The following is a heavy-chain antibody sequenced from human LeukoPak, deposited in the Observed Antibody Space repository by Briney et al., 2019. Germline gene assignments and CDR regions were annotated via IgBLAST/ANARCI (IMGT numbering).Heavy chain of an antibody. CDR3: ATLVGSTFDYFQH. D-gene: IGHD1-26*01. J-gene: IGHJ1*01. CDR1: ASNDW. Sequence: AGGSLRLSCVASASNDWTGWVRQAPGKGLEWVANIKQDGSETYYADSVKGRFTISRDTAKNSMYLQMNSLRAEDTALYYCATLVGSTFDYFQHWGRGTLVTVSS. V-gene: IGHV3-7*01. CDR2: IKQDGSET.